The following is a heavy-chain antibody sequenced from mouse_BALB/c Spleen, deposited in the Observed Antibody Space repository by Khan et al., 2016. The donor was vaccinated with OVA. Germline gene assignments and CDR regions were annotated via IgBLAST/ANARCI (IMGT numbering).Heavy chain of an antibody. CDR1: GFTFSSYA. J-gene: IGHJ2*01. D-gene: IGHD2-14*01. Sequence: EVELVESGGGSVKPGGSLKLSCAVSGFTFSSYAMSWVRQTPEKRLEWVASISSGGSNYYPDSVKGRFTISRDNARNILYLQMSSLRSEDMAMYYCAREAYRYDEYYFDYGGQGTTVTVSS. V-gene: IGHV5-6-5*01. CDR3: AREAYRYDEYYFDY. CDR2: ISSGGSN.